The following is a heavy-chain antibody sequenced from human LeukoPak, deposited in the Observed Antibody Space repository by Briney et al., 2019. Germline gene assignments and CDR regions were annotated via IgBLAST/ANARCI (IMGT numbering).Heavy chain of an antibody. D-gene: IGHD3-3*01. CDR3: ARIGDFWSGQELDY. Sequence: PSETLSLTCTVSGGSISSYYWSWIRKPPGKGLEWIGYIYYSGSTNYNPSLKARSTISVDTSKNQFSLKLSSVTAADMAVYYCARIGDFWSGQELDYWRQGTLVTVSS. V-gene: IGHV4-59*01. J-gene: IGHJ4*02. CDR2: IYYSGST. CDR1: GGSISSYY.